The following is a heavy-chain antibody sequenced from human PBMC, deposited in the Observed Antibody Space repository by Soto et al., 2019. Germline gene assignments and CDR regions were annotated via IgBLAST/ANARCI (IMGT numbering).Heavy chain of an antibody. D-gene: IGHD3-10*01. V-gene: IGHV3-23*01. CDR2: ISGSGGST. Sequence: EVQLLESGGGLVQPGGSLRLSCAASGFTFSSYAMSWVRQAPGKGLEWVSAISGSGGSTYYADSVKGRFTISRDNSKNTLYLQMNSLRAEDTAVYYCAKDVEDVLLWFGELLPYYYYYGMDVWGQGTTVTVSS. CDR1: GFTFSSYA. J-gene: IGHJ6*02. CDR3: AKDVEDVLLWFGELLPYYYYYGMDV.